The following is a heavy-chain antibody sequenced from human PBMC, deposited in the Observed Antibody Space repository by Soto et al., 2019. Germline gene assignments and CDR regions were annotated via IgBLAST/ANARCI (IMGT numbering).Heavy chain of an antibody. D-gene: IGHD4-17*01. CDR3: ARGAATVTPGWFDP. CDR2: IYHSGST. Sequence: SETLSLTCAVSGYSISSGYYWGWIRQPPGKGLEWIASIYHSGSTYYNPSLKSRVTISVDTSKNQFSLKLSSVIAADTAVYYCARGAATVTPGWFDPWGQGTLVTVSS. V-gene: IGHV4-38-2*01. CDR1: GYSISSGYY. J-gene: IGHJ5*02.